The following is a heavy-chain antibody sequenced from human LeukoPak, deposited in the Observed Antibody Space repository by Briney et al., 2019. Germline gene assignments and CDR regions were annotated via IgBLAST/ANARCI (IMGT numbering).Heavy chain of an antibody. D-gene: IGHD6-6*01. J-gene: IGHJ4*02. CDR1: GYTFTGYY. Sequence: AASVKVSRKASGYTFTGYYMRWVRQAPGQGLEWMGRINPNSGGTNYAQKFQGRVTMTRDTSISTAYMELSRLRSDDTAVYYCAREGSVAARHPPYCGYWGQGTLVTVSS. CDR2: INPNSGGT. V-gene: IGHV1-2*06. CDR3: AREGSVAARHPPYCGY.